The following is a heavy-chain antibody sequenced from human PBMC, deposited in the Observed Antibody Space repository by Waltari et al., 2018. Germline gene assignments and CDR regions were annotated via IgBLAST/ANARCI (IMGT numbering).Heavy chain of an antibody. CDR3: ARGAEEGYGFDV. V-gene: IGHV4-31*11. Sequence: QVHLQQSGPGLVKPSETLSPTCAVSGAPIMSGPYFWSWIRQFPGRGLEYLGYILYSGKTYYHPSLMSRASISFHMSQNQFSLSLTSVTAADTAVYYCARGAEEGYGFDVWGQGTTVTVSS. CDR1: GAPIMSGPYF. CDR2: ILYSGKT. J-gene: IGHJ6*02.